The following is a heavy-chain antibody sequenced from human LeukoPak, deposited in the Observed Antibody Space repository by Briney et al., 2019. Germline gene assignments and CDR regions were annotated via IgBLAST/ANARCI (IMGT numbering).Heavy chain of an antibody. Sequence: PGRSLRLSCAASGFTFDDYAMHWVRQAPGKGLEWVSGISWNSGSIGYADSVKGRFTISRDNAKNSLYLQMNSLRAEDTALYYCAKDTGGGYYGSGSYLFDYWGQGTLVTVSS. CDR3: AKDTGGGYYGSGSYLFDY. CDR2: ISWNSGSI. D-gene: IGHD3-10*01. J-gene: IGHJ4*02. V-gene: IGHV3-9*01. CDR1: GFTFDDYA.